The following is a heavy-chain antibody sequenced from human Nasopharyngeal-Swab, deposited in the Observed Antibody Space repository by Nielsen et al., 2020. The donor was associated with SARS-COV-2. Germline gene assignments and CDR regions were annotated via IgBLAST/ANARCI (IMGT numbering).Heavy chain of an antibody. V-gene: IGHV3-11*04. J-gene: IGHJ5*02. CDR3: ARDRHGYDILTGYRRANNWFDP. CDR2: ISSSGSTI. Sequence: LSLTSAASGFTFSDYYMSWIRQAPGKGLEWVSYISSSGSTIYYADSVKGRFTISRDNAKNSLYLQMNSLRAEDTAVYYCARDRHGYDILTGYRRANNWFDPWGQGTLVTVSS. CDR1: GFTFSDYY. D-gene: IGHD3-9*01.